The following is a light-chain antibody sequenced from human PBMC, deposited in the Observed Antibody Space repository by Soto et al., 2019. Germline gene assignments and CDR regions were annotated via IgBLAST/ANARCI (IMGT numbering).Light chain of an antibody. CDR3: QQYSSSPS. CDR2: GAS. CDR1: QSVTSNY. J-gene: IGKJ5*01. Sequence: ETFFTQSPGTLSLAPGERATLACGASQSVTSNYLAWYQQKPGQAPRLLIFGASGRATGIPARFSGSGSGTEFTLTISSLQSEDFAVYYCQQYSSSPSFGQGTRLEIK. V-gene: IGKV3-20*01.